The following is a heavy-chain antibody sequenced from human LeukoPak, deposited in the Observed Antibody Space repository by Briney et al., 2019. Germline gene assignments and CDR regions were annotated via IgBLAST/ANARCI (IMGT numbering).Heavy chain of an antibody. J-gene: IGHJ4*02. CDR3: TRGGGGYSGYDFDY. Sequence: PGGSLRLSCTASGLTFGDYAMSWVRQAPGKGLEWVGFIRSKAYGGTTEYAASVKGRFTISRDDSKSIAYLQMNSLKTEDTAVYYCTRGGGGYSGYDFDYWGQGTLVTVSS. V-gene: IGHV3-49*04. CDR2: IRSKAYGGTT. D-gene: IGHD5-12*01. CDR1: GLTFGDYA.